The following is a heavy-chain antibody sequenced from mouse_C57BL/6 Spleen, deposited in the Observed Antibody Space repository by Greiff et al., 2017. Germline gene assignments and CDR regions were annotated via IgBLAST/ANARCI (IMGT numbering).Heavy chain of an antibody. Sequence: QVQLQQPGAELVRPGSSVKLSCKASGYTFTSYWMDWVKQRPGQGLEWIGNIYPSDSETHYNQKFKDKATLTVDKSSSTAYMQLSSLTSEDSAVYYCAREDYYGSSYVGYFDVWGTGTTVTVSS. J-gene: IGHJ1*03. CDR3: AREDYYGSSYVGYFDV. CDR2: IYPSDSET. CDR1: GYTFTSYW. V-gene: IGHV1-61*01. D-gene: IGHD1-1*01.